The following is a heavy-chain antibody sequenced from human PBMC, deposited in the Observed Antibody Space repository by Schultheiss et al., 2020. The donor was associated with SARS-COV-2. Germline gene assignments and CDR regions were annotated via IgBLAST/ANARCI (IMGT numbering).Heavy chain of an antibody. CDR1: GFTFSSYA. J-gene: IGHJ4*02. Sequence: GGSLRLSCSASGFTFSSYAMHWVRQAPGKGLEWVSYISSSGSTIYYADSVKGRFTISRDNAKNSLYLQMNSLRAEDTALYFCARNPSLANSFDYWGQGTLVTVSS. V-gene: IGHV3-48*04. D-gene: IGHD1-1*01. CDR2: ISSSGSTI. CDR3: ARNPSLANSFDY.